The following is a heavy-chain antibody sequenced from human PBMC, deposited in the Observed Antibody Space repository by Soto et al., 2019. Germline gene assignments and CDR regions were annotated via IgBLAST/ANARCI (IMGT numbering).Heavy chain of an antibody. CDR2: ISAYNGNT. J-gene: IGHJ5*02. V-gene: IGHV1-18*04. CDR3: ARDGDVVVVAAPWFDP. Sequence: ASVKVSCKASGYTFTSYGISWVRQAPGQGLEWMGWISAYNGNTNYAQKLQGRATMTTDTSTSTAYMELRSLRSDDTAVYYCARDGDVVVVAAPWFDPWGQGTLVTVSS. CDR1: GYTFTSYG. D-gene: IGHD2-15*01.